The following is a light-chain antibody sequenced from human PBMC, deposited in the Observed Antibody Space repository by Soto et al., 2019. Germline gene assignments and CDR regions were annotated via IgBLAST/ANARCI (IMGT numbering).Light chain of an antibody. V-gene: IGKV3-20*01. CDR2: GAS. CDR1: QSISTY. J-gene: IGKJ5*01. CDR3: QQYSSSPIT. Sequence: EVVLTQSPGTLSLSPGDRASLSCRASQSISTYLAWYQQKPGQAPRLLIYGASSRATGIPDRFSGGGSGTDFSLTISRLDPEDFAVYYCQQYSSSPITFGQGTRLEIK.